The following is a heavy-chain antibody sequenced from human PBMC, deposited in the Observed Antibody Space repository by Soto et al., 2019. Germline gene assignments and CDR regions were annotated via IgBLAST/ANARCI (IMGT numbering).Heavy chain of an antibody. CDR3: AKVVYYGVVISRGYIDY. J-gene: IGHJ4*02. V-gene: IGHV3-23*01. Sequence: EVQLLESGGGLVQPGGSLSLSCAASGFTFSHYAVTWVRQAPGKGLEWVSSISGTGASTYYADSVKGRFTISRDNSKNTLHLQMNRLRAEDTAIYYCAKVVYYGVVISRGYIDYWGQGTLVTVSS. CDR2: ISGTGAST. D-gene: IGHD3-3*01. CDR1: GFTFSHYA.